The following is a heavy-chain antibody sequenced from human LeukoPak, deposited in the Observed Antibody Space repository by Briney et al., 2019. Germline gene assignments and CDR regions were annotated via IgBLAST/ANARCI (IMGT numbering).Heavy chain of an antibody. Sequence: MPSETLSLTCAVYGGSFSGYYWSWIRQPPGKGLEWIGEINHRGSTNYNPSLKSRVTISVDTSKNQFSLKLSSVTAADTAVYYCARGAYYYDSSGYYNNWFDPWGQGTLVTVSS. CDR1: GGSFSGYY. CDR2: INHRGST. D-gene: IGHD3-22*01. V-gene: IGHV4-34*01. J-gene: IGHJ5*02. CDR3: ARGAYYYDSSGYYNNWFDP.